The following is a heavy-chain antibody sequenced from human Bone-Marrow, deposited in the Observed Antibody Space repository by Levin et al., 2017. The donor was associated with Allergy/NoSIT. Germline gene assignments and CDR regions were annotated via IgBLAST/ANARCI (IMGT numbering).Heavy chain of an antibody. CDR2: VSPYDGRT. D-gene: IGHD2-8*01. J-gene: IGHJ4*02. V-gene: IGHV1-18*01. Sequence: VASVKVSCKASGYTFSHYGISWVRRAPGQGLEWVGWVSPYDGRTKYAQKFQGRVTMTTDRSTSTAYMDLRSLESDDTALYYCARGGHCTSGVCYTFEFWGQGTLVVVSS. CDR3: ARGGHCTSGVCYTFEF. CDR1: GYTFSHYG.